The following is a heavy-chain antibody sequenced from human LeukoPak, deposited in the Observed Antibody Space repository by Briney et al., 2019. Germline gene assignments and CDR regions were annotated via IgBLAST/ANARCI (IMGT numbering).Heavy chain of an antibody. CDR3: AKDRSTSCPLIY. CDR1: GFTFRSYG. CDR2: IRYDGSDT. V-gene: IGHV3-30*02. D-gene: IGHD2-2*01. Sequence: GGSLRLSCAASGFTFRSYGMHWVRQAPGKGLEWVAFIRYDGSDTYSAGSVKGRFTISRDNSKNTLYLQMNSLRAEDTAVYYCAKDRSTSCPLIYWLQGTLVTVSS. J-gene: IGHJ4*02.